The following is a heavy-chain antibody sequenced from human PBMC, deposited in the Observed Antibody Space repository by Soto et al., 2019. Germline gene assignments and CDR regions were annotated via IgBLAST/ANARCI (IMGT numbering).Heavy chain of an antibody. D-gene: IGHD3-3*01. CDR3: AKEYLITISPPYFDY. V-gene: IGHV3-30*18. Sequence: QVQLVESGGGVVQPGRSLRLSCAASGFTFSSYGMHWVRQAPGKGLEWVAVISYDGSNKYYADSVKGRFTISRDNSKNTLYLQMNSLRAEDTAVYYCAKEYLITISPPYFDYWGQGTLVTVSS. J-gene: IGHJ4*02. CDR2: ISYDGSNK. CDR1: GFTFSSYG.